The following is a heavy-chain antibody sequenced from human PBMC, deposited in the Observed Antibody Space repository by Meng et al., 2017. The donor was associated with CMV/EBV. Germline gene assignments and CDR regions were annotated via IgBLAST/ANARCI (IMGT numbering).Heavy chain of an antibody. CDR3: ASLGGGY. Sequence: SETLSLTCTVPGGSISSHVWSWIRQPAGKGLEWIGRIYSSGSTNYNPSLKSRVTMSVDTSKSQYSLQLNSVTAADTAVYYCASLGGGYWGQGTLVTVSS. CDR1: GGSISSHV. J-gene: IGHJ4*02. V-gene: IGHV4-4*07. CDR2: IYSSGST. D-gene: IGHD3-16*01.